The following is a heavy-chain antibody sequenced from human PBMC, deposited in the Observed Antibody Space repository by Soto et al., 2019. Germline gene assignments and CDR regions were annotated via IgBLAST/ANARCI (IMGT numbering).Heavy chain of an antibody. CDR3: ARIIIFGSFSPYYMDV. D-gene: IGHD3-3*02. Sequence: SETLSLTCTVSGGSISSSSYYWGWIRQPPGKGLEWIGSIYYSGSTYYNPSLKSRVTISVDTSKTQFSLKLSSVTAADTAVYYCARIIIFGSFSPYYMDVWGKGTTVTVSS. J-gene: IGHJ6*03. CDR1: GGSISSSSYY. V-gene: IGHV4-39*01. CDR2: IYYSGST.